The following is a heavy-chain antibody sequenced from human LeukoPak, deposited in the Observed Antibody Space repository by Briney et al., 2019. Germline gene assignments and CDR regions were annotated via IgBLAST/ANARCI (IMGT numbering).Heavy chain of an antibody. D-gene: IGHD3-10*01. J-gene: IGHJ4*02. CDR3: AKNYGPGNAFYDY. CDR2: IDGSGRYI. V-gene: IGHV3-23*01. Sequence: PGGSLRLSCAASGFSFSTYAMTWVRQPPGRGLEWVSPIDGSGRYIYYRDSVQGRFTNSGDNSKNTLFLQMNSLTAEDSAVYYCAKNYGPGNAFYDYWGQGVLVTVSS. CDR1: GFSFSTYA.